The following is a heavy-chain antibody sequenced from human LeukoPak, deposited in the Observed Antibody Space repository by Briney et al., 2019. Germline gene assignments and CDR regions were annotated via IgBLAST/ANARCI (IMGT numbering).Heavy chain of an antibody. CDR3: ARGEYCGGECYSD. V-gene: IGHV3-21*01. CDR2: ISSSSSYI. J-gene: IGHJ4*02. CDR1: GFTFSSYS. Sequence: PVGTLSLSCAPSGFTFSSYSMNSVREAPGEGLEWVSSISSSSSYIYYADSVKGRFTISRDNAKNSLYLQMNRQRAEDTAVYYCARGEYCGGECYSDWGQGTLVTDSS. D-gene: IGHD2-21*01.